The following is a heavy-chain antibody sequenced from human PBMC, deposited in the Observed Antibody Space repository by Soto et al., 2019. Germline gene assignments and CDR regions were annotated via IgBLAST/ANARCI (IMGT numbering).Heavy chain of an antibody. CDR1: GGSVSSYY. Sequence: PSETLSLTCTVSGGSVSSYYWGWIRQPPGKGLEWIGYIYYSGSTKYNPSLKSRVTMSVDTSNNQFSLKVSSVTAADTAVYYCARHSNRNYGLYYFDCWGLGALVTVSS. D-gene: IGHD4-4*01. CDR3: ARHSNRNYGLYYFDC. J-gene: IGHJ4*02. V-gene: IGHV4-59*08. CDR2: IYYSGST.